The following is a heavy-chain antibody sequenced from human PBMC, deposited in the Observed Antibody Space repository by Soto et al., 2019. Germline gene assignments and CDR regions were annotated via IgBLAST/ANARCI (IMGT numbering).Heavy chain of an antibody. CDR1: GGSISSGGYS. CDR3: ARTPDI. V-gene: IGHV4-30-2*01. CDR2: IYHSGST. Sequence: QLQLQESGSGLVKPSQTLSLTCAVSGGSISSGGYSWSWIRQPPGKGLEWLGYIYHSGSTYYNPSPKSRATTSGDRSKNQFALKLSSVTAADTAVYYCARTPDIWGQGTMVTVSS. J-gene: IGHJ3*02.